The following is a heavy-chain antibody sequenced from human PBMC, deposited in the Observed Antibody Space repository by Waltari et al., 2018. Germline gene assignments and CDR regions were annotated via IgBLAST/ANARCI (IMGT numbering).Heavy chain of an antibody. CDR3: ARAAPALGGDMFDP. CDR2: IYHRGHT. D-gene: IGHD3-16*01. J-gene: IGHJ5*02. V-gene: IGHV4-38-2*01. CDR1: GYSISSGYY. Sequence: QVQLQESGPGLVKPSETLSLTCAVSGYSISSGYYWGWIRQPPGQGLEWIGSIYHRGHTYYTPSLQSRVTMTTDTPASTAYMELRSLRSDDTAVYCCARAAPALGGDMFDPWGQGTLVTVSS.